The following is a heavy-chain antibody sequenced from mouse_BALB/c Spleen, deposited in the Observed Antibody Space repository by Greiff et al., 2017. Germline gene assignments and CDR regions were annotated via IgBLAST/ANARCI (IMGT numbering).Heavy chain of an antibody. J-gene: IGHJ4*01. D-gene: IGHD4-1*01. Sequence: VQLQQSGAELVRPGVSVKISCKGSGYTFTDYAMHWVKQSHAKSLEWIGVISTYYGDASYNQKFKGKATMTVDKSSSTAYMELARLTSEDSAIYYCARRLGRAMDYWGQGTSVTVSS. CDR2: ISTYYGDA. CDR3: ARRLGRAMDY. V-gene: IGHV1S137*01. CDR1: GYTFTDYA.